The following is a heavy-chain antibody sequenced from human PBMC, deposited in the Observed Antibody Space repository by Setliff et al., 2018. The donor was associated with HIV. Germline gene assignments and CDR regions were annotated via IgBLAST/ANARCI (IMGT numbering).Heavy chain of an antibody. J-gene: IGHJ1*01. D-gene: IGHD3-22*01. Sequence: SVKVSCKASGYSFTTYAISWVRQAPGQGLEWMGGIIPIFDTTNYAQKFQGRVTITADESATTVYMEMSGLTSEDTAIYYCARGADASGYFYREYFQHWGQGTLVTVSS. CDR2: IIPIFDTT. V-gene: IGHV1-69*13. CDR1: GYSFTTYA. CDR3: ARGADASGYFYREYFQH.